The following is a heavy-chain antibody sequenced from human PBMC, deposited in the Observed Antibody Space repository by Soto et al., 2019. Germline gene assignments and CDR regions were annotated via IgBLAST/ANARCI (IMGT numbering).Heavy chain of an antibody. CDR1: GGSISSGGYS. J-gene: IGHJ4*02. CDR2: RYHSGST. Sequence: SETMSLTCAVSGGSISSGGYSWSWIRQPPGKGLEWIGYRYHSGSTYYDPSLKSRVTISIDRSKNQCSLKLSSVTAADTAVYYCARGPRGSGWYGDYWGQGTLVTVSS. D-gene: IGHD6-19*01. V-gene: IGHV4-30-2*01. CDR3: ARGPRGSGWYGDY.